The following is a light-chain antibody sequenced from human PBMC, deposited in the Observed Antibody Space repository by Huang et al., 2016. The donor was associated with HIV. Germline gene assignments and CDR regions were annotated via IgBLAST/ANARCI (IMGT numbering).Light chain of an antibody. CDR2: LCS. CDR1: QSLLHSNGYNY. Sequence: DFVMTQSPLSLSVTPGEPASISCRSSQSLLHSNGYNYLDWYLQKPGQSPPLLISLCSNRDSGVPDRFSGSGSVTYFTLKITRVEAEDVGIYYCMQALRTPRTFGQGTRLEMK. J-gene: IGKJ5*01. CDR3: MQALRTPRT. V-gene: IGKV2-28*01.